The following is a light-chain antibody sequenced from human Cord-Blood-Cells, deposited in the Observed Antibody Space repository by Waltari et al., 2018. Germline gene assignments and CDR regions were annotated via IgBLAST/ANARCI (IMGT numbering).Light chain of an antibody. CDR2: DVS. V-gene: IGLV2-11*01. J-gene: IGLJ3*02. Sequence: QSALTQPRSVSGSPGQSVTISCTGTSSDVGGYNYVSWYQQHPGKAPKLTIYDVSKRPSGVPVRFSGSKSGNTASLTISGLQAEDEADYYCCSYAGSYTWVCGGGTKLTVL. CDR1: SSDVGGYNY. CDR3: CSYAGSYTWV.